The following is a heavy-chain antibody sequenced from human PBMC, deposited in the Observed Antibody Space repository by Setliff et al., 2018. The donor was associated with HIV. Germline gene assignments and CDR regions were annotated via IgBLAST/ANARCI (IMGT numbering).Heavy chain of an antibody. V-gene: IGHV4-39*01. D-gene: IGHD6-6*01. CDR1: GGFVSRSSYY. Sequence: SETLSLTCTVSGGFVSRSSYYWGWIRQPRGKRLEWIGTIYYNGDTQYNPSFKSRVIMSVDTSKNQFSLRLISVTAADTAVYYCVRMEATRPPRGLDYWGPGTLVTSP. CDR2: IYYNGDT. CDR3: VRMEATRPPRGLDY. J-gene: IGHJ4*02.